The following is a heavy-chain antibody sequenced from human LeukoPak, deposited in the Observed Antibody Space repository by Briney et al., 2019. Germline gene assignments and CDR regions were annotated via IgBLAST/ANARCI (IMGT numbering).Heavy chain of an antibody. CDR3: ATRNFHYGSSGYYYYFND. Sequence: PGGSLRLSCAASGFTFNSCAMNWVRQAPGKGLEGVSGISTSGGMTYYADSVKGRFTISRDNSKNMLFLQMDSLRVEDTAVYYCATRNFHYGSSGYYYYFNDWGQGTLVTVSS. CDR1: GFTFNSCA. CDR2: ISTSGGMT. V-gene: IGHV3-23*01. D-gene: IGHD3-22*01. J-gene: IGHJ4*02.